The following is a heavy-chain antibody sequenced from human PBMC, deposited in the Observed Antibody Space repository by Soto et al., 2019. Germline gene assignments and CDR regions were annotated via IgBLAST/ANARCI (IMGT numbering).Heavy chain of an antibody. V-gene: IGHV1-2*02. CDR1: GHAFTGYY. J-gene: IGHJ6*02. CDR3: ARAPCLIAAAGNCYYYGMDV. Sequence: GASVKVSCKASGHAFTGYYMHWVRQAPGQGLEWMGWINPNSGGTNYAQKFQGRVTMTRDTSISTAYMELSRLRSDDTAVYYCARAPCLIAAAGNCYYYGMDVWGQGTTVTVSS. D-gene: IGHD6-13*01. CDR2: INPNSGGT.